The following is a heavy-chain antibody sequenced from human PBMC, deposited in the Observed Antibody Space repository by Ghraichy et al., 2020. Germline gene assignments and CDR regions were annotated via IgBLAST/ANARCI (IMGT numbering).Heavy chain of an antibody. V-gene: IGHV4-59*08. J-gene: IGHJ4*02. CDR3: ARLRTSNYYDTSGYYYPDY. CDR2: IYYKGTT. Sequence: SETLSLTCSVSGDSISGNYWSWIRQAPGKGMEWIAYIYYKGTTTYNPSLESRATISADSSRSQISLKLTSVTAADTAVYYCARLRTSNYYDTSGYYYPDYWGQGTLVTGSS. CDR1: GDSISGNY. D-gene: IGHD3-22*01.